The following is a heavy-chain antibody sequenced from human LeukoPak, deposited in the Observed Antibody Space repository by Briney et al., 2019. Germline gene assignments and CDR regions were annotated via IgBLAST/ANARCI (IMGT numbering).Heavy chain of an antibody. CDR2: ISSSGSTI. D-gene: IGHD3-22*01. V-gene: IGHV3-48*03. J-gene: IGHJ4*02. CDR3: ARESSGYYYPYFDY. Sequence: GGSLRLSCAASGFTFSSYEMNWVRQAPGKGLEWVSYISSSGSTIYYADSVKGRFTISRDNSKNTLYLQMNSLRAEDTAVYYCARESSGYYYPYFDYWGQGTLVTVSS. CDR1: GFTFSSYE.